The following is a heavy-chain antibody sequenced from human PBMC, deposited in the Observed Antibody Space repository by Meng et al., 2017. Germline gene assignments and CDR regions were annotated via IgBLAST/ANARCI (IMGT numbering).Heavy chain of an antibody. CDR2: IYSGGST. CDR3: ARESMYNWFDP. D-gene: IGHD6-6*01. J-gene: IGHJ5*02. Sequence: VQLVGSGGGVVQQGRSLRLSCDASGFTVSSNYMSWGRQAPGKGLELVSVIYSGGSTYYADSVKGRFTISRDNSKNTLYLQMNSLRAEDTAVYYCARESMYNWFDPWGQGTLVTVSS. CDR1: GFTVSSNY. V-gene: IGHV3-66*02.